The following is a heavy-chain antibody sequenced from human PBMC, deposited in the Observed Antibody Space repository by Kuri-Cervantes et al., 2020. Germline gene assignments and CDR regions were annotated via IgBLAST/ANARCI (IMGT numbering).Heavy chain of an antibody. V-gene: IGHV4-59*12. CDR2: IYYSGST. CDR1: GGSISSYY. D-gene: IGHD4-11*01. J-gene: IGHJ4*02. Sequence: SETLSLTCTVSGGSISSYYWSWIRQPPGKGLEWIGYIYYSGSTNYNPSLKSRVTISVDTSKNHFSLKPSSVTAADTAVYYCARGGAVTTDYWGQGTLVTVSS. CDR3: ARGGAVTTDY.